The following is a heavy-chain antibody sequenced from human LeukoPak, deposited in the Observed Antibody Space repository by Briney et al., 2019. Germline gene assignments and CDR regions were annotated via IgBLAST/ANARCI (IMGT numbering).Heavy chain of an antibody. CDR2: FDPEDGET. CDR3: ATALYCSSTSCSDVRFDP. CDR1: GYTLTELS. D-gene: IGHD2-2*01. J-gene: IGHJ5*02. V-gene: IGHV1-24*01. Sequence: ASVKVSCKVSGYTLTELSMHWVRQAPGKGLEWMGGFDPEDGETIYAQKFQGRVTTTEDTSTDTAYMELSSLRSEDTAVYYCATALYCSSTSCSDVRFDPWGQGTLVTVSS.